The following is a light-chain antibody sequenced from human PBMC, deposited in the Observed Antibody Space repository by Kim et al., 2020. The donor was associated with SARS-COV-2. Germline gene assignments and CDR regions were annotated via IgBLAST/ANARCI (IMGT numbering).Light chain of an antibody. Sequence: SVRLTCTLNSGHRVTTIAWHQQLPEKGPRYLMKLNSDGSHSKGDEIPDRFSGSSSGAERYLTISSLQSEDEADYYCQTWGAGIIVFGGGTQLTVL. CDR3: QTWGAGIIV. CDR2: LNSDGSH. J-gene: IGLJ2*01. V-gene: IGLV4-69*01. CDR1: SGHRVTT.